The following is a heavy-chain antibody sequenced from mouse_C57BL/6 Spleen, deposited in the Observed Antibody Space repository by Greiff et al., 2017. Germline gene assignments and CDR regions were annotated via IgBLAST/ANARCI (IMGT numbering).Heavy chain of an antibody. V-gene: IGHV5-17*01. CDR3: ARFSGNYRYFDV. J-gene: IGHJ1*03. Sequence: EVMLVESGGGLVKPGGSLKLSCAASGFTFSDYGMHWVRQAPEKGLEWVAYISSGSSTIYYADTVKGRFTISRDNAKNTLFLQMTSLRSEDTAMYYCARFSGNYRYFDVWGTGTTVTVSS. D-gene: IGHD1-3*01. CDR1: GFTFSDYG. CDR2: ISSGSSTI.